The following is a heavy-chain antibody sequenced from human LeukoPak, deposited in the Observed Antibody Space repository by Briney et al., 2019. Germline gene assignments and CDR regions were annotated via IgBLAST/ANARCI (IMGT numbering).Heavy chain of an antibody. CDR3: ARDKRDYYGRYYYYYYMDV. J-gene: IGHJ6*03. Sequence: GGSLRLSCAASRFTFSRYGMHWVRQASGKGLEWVAFIPYDGSNKYYADSVKGRFTISRDNSKNTLYLQMNSLRGEDTAVYYCARDKRDYYGRYYYYYYMDVWGKGTTVTISS. D-gene: IGHD3-22*01. V-gene: IGHV3-30*02. CDR2: IPYDGSNK. CDR1: RFTFSRYG.